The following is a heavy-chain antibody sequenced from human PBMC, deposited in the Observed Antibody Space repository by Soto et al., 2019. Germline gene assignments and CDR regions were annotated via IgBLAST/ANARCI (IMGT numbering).Heavy chain of an antibody. J-gene: IGHJ4*02. V-gene: IGHV1-69*02. Sequence: QVQLVQSGAEVKKPGSSVKVSCKASGGTFSSYTISWVRQAPGQGLEWMGRIIPILGIANYAQKFQGRVTITADKSTSTAYMELSSLRSEGTAVYYCARVSVATMDFDYWGQGTLVTVSS. CDR3: ARVSVATMDFDY. D-gene: IGHD5-12*01. CDR1: GGTFSSYT. CDR2: IIPILGIA.